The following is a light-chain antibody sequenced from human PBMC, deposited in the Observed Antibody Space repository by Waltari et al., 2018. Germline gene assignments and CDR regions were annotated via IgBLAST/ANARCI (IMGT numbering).Light chain of an antibody. Sequence: SYVLTQPPSVSVAPGETASLTCGGDNIGSSSVHWYQQKPGQAPVLVIFYDSDRPSGIPARFSGSNSGNTATLTITSVEVGDEARYYCQVWHADIDPGVFGTGTEVTVL. J-gene: IGLJ1*01. V-gene: IGLV3-21*04. CDR2: YDS. CDR3: QVWHADIDPGV. CDR1: NIGSSS.